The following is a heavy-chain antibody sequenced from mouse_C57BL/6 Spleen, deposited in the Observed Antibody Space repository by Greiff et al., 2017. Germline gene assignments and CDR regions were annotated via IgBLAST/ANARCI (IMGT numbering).Heavy chain of an antibody. J-gene: IGHJ4*01. CDR3: GRHEVENAMDY. V-gene: IGHV1-62-2*01. CDR1: CYTFTEYT. Sequence: QVQLQQSGAELVKPGASVKLSCKASCYTFTEYTIHWVKQRSGQGLEWIGWFYPGRGSIQYNEKFKDKAPLTADQSSSTVYMELSRLTAEDSAVYFCGRHEVENAMDYWGQGTSVTVS. CDR2: FYPGRGSI.